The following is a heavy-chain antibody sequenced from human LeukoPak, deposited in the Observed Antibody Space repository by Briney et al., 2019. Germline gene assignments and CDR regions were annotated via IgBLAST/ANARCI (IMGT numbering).Heavy chain of an antibody. Sequence: PSETLSLTCTVSGDSIRGKDWKWNRQPAGKGLEWIGRIHSSGTTIYNPSLKSRITMSIEKSQNQFSLKLSSVTAADTAVYYCARDYTGYNWFDPWGQGNLVTVSS. V-gene: IGHV4-4*07. J-gene: IGHJ5*02. CDR2: IHSSGTT. CDR3: ARDYTGYNWFDP. D-gene: IGHD2-2*03. CDR1: GDSIRGKD.